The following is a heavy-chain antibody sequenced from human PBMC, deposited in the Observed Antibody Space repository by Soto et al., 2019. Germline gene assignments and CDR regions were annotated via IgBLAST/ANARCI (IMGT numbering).Heavy chain of an antibody. V-gene: IGHV1-18*01. CDR1: GYMFPSYG. D-gene: IGHD3-22*01. CDR3: ARDRSPRVTMIVVVIRAFDI. J-gene: IGHJ3*02. CDR2: ISAYNGNT. Sequence: ASVQVSSKGAGYMFPSYGISWVRQAPGQGLEWMGWISAYNGNTNYAQKLQGRVIMTTDTSTSTAYMELRSLRSDDTAVYYCARDRSPRVTMIVVVIRAFDIWGQGTIVTVSS.